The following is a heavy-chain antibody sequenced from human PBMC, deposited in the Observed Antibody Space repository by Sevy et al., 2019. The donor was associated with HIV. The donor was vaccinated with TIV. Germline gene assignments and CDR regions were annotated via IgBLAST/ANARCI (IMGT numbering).Heavy chain of an antibody. CDR1: GFSFSSYA. V-gene: IGHV3-30-3*01. D-gene: IGHD6-13*01. J-gene: IGHJ4*02. Sequence: GGSLRLSCAASGFSFSSYAMHWVRQAPGKGLEWVSVISYDGSNKYYADSVKGRFTISRDNSKNTLYLQMNSLRAEETAVYYWARDSPSIAAAGVVYYFDYWGQGTLVTVSS. CDR2: ISYDGSNK. CDR3: ARDSPSIAAAGVVYYFDY.